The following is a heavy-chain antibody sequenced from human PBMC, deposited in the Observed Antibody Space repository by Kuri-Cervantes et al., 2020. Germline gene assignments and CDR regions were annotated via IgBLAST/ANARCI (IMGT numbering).Heavy chain of an antibody. J-gene: IGHJ6*02. CDR2: ISYDGSNK. CDR3: AKEQRYFDWFVRVYGMDA. Sequence: GRPRRLPVQPSGFPFSSYGMHLVRQAPGKGLEWVAVISYDGSNKYYADSVKGRFTISRDNSKNTLYLQMNSLRAEDTAVYYCAKEQRYFDWFVRVYGMDAWGQGTTVTVSS. CDR1: GFPFSSYG. D-gene: IGHD3-9*01. V-gene: IGHV3-30*18.